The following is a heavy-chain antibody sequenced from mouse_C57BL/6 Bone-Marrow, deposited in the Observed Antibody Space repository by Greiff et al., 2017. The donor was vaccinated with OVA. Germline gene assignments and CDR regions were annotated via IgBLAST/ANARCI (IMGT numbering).Heavy chain of an antibody. D-gene: IGHD1-1*01. V-gene: IGHV5-4*01. J-gene: IGHJ2*01. Sequence: EVHLVESGGGLVKPGGSLKLSCAASGFTFSSYAMSWVRQTPEKRLEWVATISDGGSYTYYPDNVKGRFTISRDNAKNNLYLQMSHLKSEDTAMYYCASGSSGLNYWGQGTTLTVSS. CDR2: ISDGGSYT. CDR1: GFTFSSYA. CDR3: ASGSSGLNY.